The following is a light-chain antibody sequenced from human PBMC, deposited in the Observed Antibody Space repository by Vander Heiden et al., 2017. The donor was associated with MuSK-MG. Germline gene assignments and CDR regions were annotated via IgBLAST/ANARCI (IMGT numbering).Light chain of an antibody. CDR3: PRRCNWEAHT. Sequence: EIVLPQSPATLSLSPGERATLSCRASQSVSSYLAWYQQKPGQAPRLLIYDASNRATGIPARFSGNGYGLDFTLTISSREPEDFAVYSCPRRCNWEAHTFGGGTKLEIK. J-gene: IGKJ4*01. CDR2: DAS. V-gene: IGKV3-11*01. CDR1: QSVSSY.